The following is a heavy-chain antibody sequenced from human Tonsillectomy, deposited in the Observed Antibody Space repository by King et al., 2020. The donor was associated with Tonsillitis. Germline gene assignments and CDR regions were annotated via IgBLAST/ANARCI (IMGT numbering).Heavy chain of an antibody. CDR2: TYTSGNT. CDR1: DASISGGSYY. Sequence: QLQESGPGLVKPSQTLSLTCTVSDASISGGSYYWSWIRQPAGKGREWIGRTYTSGNTNYNPPFKSRVTISIDTSKTQFSLMLSSVTVADTAVYYCARSGYSSGYQDFWGQGTLVTVSS. V-gene: IGHV4-61*02. CDR3: ARSGYSSGYQDF. J-gene: IGHJ4*02. D-gene: IGHD6-19*01.